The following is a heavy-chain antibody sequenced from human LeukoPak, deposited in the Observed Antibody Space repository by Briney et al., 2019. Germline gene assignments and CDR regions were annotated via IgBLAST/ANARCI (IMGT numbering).Heavy chain of an antibody. CDR3: AKGNTANRNPNFDY. CDR2: ISGGGDST. CDR1: GFTFSSYA. V-gene: IGHV3-23*01. J-gene: IGHJ4*02. Sequence: GGSLRLSCAASGFTFSSYAMSWVRQAPGKGLEWVSTISGGGDSTYYADSVKGRFTISRDSSRDTLYLQMNSLRAEDTAVYYCAKGNTANRNPNFDYWGQGTLVTVSS. D-gene: IGHD5-18*01.